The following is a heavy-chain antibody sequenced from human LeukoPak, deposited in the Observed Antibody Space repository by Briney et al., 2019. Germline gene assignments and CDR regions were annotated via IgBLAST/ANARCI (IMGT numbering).Heavy chain of an antibody. D-gene: IGHD3-3*01. CDR2: ISGSGGST. CDR1: GFTFSSYA. CDR3: AKLRTDYDFWSGGSLFDY. V-gene: IGHV3-23*01. J-gene: IGHJ4*02. Sequence: GGSLRLSCAASGFTFSSYAMSWVRQAPGKGLEWVSAISGSGGSTYYADSVKGRFTISRDNSKNTLYLQMNSLRAEDTAVYYCAKLRTDYDFWSGGSLFDYWGQGTLVTVSS.